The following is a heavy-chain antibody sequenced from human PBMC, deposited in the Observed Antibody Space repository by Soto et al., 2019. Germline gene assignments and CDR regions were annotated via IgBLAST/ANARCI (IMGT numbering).Heavy chain of an antibody. CDR1: GGSISSGDYY. D-gene: IGHD2-2*02. J-gene: IGHJ5*02. V-gene: IGHV4-30-4*01. CDR2: IYYSGST. Sequence: SETLSLTCTVSGGSISSGDYYWSWIRQPPGKGLEWIGYIYYSGSTCYNPSLKSRVTISVDTSKNQFSLKPSSVTAADTAVYYCARVGRIPAAIWWFDPWGQETLVTVSS. CDR3: ARVGRIPAAIWWFDP.